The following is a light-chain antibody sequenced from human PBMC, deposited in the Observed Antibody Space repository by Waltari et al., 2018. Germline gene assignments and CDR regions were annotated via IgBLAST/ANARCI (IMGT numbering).Light chain of an antibody. CDR2: VAS. CDR1: QSISTS. Sequence: IQMTQSPSSLSASVGDRVTITCRASQSISTSLNWYQQIPGKAPKLLIYVASTLQSGVPSRVSGSGSGTDFSLTISSLQPEDLATHYCQQSYTSAYTFG. V-gene: IGKV1-39*01. CDR3: QQSYTSAYT. J-gene: IGKJ2*01.